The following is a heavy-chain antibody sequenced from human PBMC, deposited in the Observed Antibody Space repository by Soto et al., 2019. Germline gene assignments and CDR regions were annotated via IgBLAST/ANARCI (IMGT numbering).Heavy chain of an antibody. CDR2: IYYSGST. V-gene: IGHV4-31*03. J-gene: IGHJ5*02. Sequence: PSETLSLTGTVSGGSSSSGGYYWSWILQHPGKGLEWIGYIYYSGSTYYNPSLKSRVTISVGTSKNQFSLKLSSVTAADTAVYYCARDRGATSWFDPWGQGTLVTVSS. CDR1: GGSSSSGGYY. CDR3: ARDRGATSWFDP. D-gene: IGHD1-26*01.